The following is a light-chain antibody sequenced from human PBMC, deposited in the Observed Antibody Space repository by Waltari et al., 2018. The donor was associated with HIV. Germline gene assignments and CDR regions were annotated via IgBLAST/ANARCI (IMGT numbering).Light chain of an antibody. CDR3: LQHKTYPWT. CDR1: QGIRNE. J-gene: IGKJ1*01. V-gene: IGKV1-17*01. Sequence: DIQLTQSPSSLSASVGDRVTITCRASQGIRNELCWFQQKPGKAPKRRIYTASSLQSGVPSRFSGSGSVTEFTLTISSLQPEDFATYYCLQHKTYPWTFGQGTTVEMK. CDR2: TAS.